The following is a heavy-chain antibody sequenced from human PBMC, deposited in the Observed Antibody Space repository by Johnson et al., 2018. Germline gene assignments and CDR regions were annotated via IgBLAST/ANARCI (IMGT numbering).Heavy chain of an antibody. D-gene: IGHD1-26*01. J-gene: IGHJ1*01. V-gene: IGHV3-23*01. CDR2: IRGSGGST. CDR1: GFTFTSYA. Sequence: EVQLLESGGGLVQPGGSLRLSCAASGFTFTSYAMSWVRQTPGKGLEWVSAIRGSGGSTYYADSVKGRFTISRDNSKNTRYLQMNSLRAEDTAVDYCAREHIVGAINVEHFQHWGQGTLVTVSS. CDR3: AREHIVGAINVEHFQH.